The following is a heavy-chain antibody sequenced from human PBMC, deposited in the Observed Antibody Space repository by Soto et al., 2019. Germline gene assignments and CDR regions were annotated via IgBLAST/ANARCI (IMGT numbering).Heavy chain of an antibody. CDR3: PRAGFSYGHLLF. CDR1: GGPIKNGDYY. V-gene: IGHV4-30-4*01. CDR2: VFYSGHT. J-gene: IGHJ4*02. Sequence: QVQLKESGPGLVKPSETLSLTCNVSGGPIKNGDYYWNWIRQPPGKGLDWIGYVFYSGHTNYSPSLKSRAAISMDTSKNPSSLSLTSVPAEDTTVYYWPRAGFSYGHLLFWGQGIRVTVST. D-gene: IGHD3-10*01.